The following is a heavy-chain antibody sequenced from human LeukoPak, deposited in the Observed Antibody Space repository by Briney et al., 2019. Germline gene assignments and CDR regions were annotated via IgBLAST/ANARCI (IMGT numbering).Heavy chain of an antibody. CDR1: GYSFTNHW. V-gene: IGHV5-51*01. CDR2: IHPGDSDT. CDR3: ARYGPSDPDYYYYYMDV. J-gene: IGHJ6*03. Sequence: AGESLKISCKGSGYSFTNHWIGWVRQMPGKGLEWMGIIHPGDSDTRYSPSFQGQVTISADKSISTAYLQWSSLKASDTAIYYCARYGPSDPDYYYYYMDVWGKGTTVTVSS. D-gene: IGHD4-17*01.